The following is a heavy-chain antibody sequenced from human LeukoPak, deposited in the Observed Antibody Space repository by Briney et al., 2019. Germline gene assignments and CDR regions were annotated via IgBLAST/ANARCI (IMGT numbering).Heavy chain of an antibody. CDR2: IYYSGST. J-gene: IGHJ6*02. CDR1: GGSISSYY. Sequence: SETLSLTCTVSGGSISSYYWSWIRQPPGKGLEWIGYIYYSGSTNYNPSLKSRVTISADTSKNQFSLKLSSVTAADTAVYYCARGGGSYYYGMDVWGQGTTVTVSS. V-gene: IGHV4-59*01. CDR3: ARGGGSYYYGMDV. D-gene: IGHD1-26*01.